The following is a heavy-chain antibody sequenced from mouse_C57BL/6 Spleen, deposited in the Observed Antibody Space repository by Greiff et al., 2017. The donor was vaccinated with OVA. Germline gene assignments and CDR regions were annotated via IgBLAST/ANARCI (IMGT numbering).Heavy chain of an antibody. CDR1: GYTFTSSW. V-gene: IGHV1-69*01. CDR2: IDPSDSYT. CDR3: ARSDSSGLFAY. D-gene: IGHD3-2*02. Sequence: QVQLQQPGAGLVLPGASVKLSCKASGYTFTSSWMDWGEQGPGQGLEGIGEIDPSDSYTNYNQKFKGKSTLTVDKSSSTASMQLSILTSYDSAVYYCARSDSSGLFAYWGPGTLVTVSA. J-gene: IGHJ3*01.